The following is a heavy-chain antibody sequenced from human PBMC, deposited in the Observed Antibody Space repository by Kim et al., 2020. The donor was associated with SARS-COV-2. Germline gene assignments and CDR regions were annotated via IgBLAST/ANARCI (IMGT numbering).Heavy chain of an antibody. Sequence: GGSLRLSCAASGFTFSDSAMSWVRQAPGKGLQWVSSITNSGDSTFYADSVKGRFTISRDNSKNTLYLQINSLRAEDTAIFYCAKHGPGGWLEPWGQGTLV. J-gene: IGHJ5*02. CDR1: GFTFSDSA. D-gene: IGHD1-26*01. CDR3: AKHGPGGWLEP. CDR2: ITNSGDST. V-gene: IGHV3-23*01.